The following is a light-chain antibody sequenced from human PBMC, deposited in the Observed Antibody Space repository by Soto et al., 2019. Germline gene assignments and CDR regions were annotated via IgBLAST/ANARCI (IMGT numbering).Light chain of an antibody. CDR1: QDISNY. V-gene: IGKV1-33*01. CDR2: DSY. CDR3: PQHDDLPLT. J-gene: IGKJ4*01. Sequence: DIQMTQSPSSLSASVGDKVTLTCPASQDISNYLNWYQQKPGQAPKLLIYDSYALETGVPSRFSGSSSAPEFTLTIGSLQPEDVATYYCPQHDDLPLTFGGGTKVE.